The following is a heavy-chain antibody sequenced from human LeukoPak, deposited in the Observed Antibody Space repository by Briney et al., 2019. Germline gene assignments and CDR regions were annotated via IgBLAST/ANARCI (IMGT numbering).Heavy chain of an antibody. D-gene: IGHD3-3*01. Sequence: SETLSLTCAVYGGSFSGYYWSWIRQPPGKGLEWIGEINHSGSTNYNPSRKSRVTISADTSKNKFSLKLSSVTAADTAVYYCARERGRRFLERIYAVFDYWGQGTLVTVSS. J-gene: IGHJ4*02. CDR3: ARERGRRFLERIYAVFDY. CDR1: GGSFSGYY. V-gene: IGHV4-34*01. CDR2: INHSGST.